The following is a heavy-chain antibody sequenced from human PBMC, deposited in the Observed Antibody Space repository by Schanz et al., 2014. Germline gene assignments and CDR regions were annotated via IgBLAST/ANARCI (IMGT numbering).Heavy chain of an antibody. J-gene: IGHJ3*01. V-gene: IGHV3-53*01. CDR3: ARDEGRDGYNLAFDV. Sequence: EVQLVESGGGLVKPGGSLRLSCAASGFTVSSNYMSWVRQAPGKGLEWVSTVYMSAASTRYADSVKGRFIISRDSSKNTLFLQMNSLRPEDTALYFCARDEGRDGYNLAFDVWGQGTLVTVSS. CDR2: VYMSAAST. CDR1: GFTVSSNY. D-gene: IGHD5-12*01.